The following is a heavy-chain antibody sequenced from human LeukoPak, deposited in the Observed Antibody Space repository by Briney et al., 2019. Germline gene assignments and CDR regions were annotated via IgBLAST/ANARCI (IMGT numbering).Heavy chain of an antibody. Sequence: SETLSLTCTVSGGSISSSSYYWGWIRQPPGKGLEWIGSIYYSGSTYYNPSLKSRVTISVDTSKNQFSLKLSSVTAADTAVYYCARDRSITMVRGAQTVWLDLWGQATRLPV. CDR3: ARDRSITMVRGAQTVWLDL. D-gene: IGHD3-10*01. V-gene: IGHV4-39*07. CDR2: IYYSGST. CDR1: GGSISSSSYY. J-gene: IGHJ5*02.